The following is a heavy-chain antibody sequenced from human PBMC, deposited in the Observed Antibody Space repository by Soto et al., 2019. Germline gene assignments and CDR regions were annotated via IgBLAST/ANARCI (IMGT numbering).Heavy chain of an antibody. D-gene: IGHD3-9*01. V-gene: IGHV4-59*01. CDR1: GRSISSYY. Sequence: SSETLSLTCTVSGRSISSYYWSWIRQPPGKGLEWIGYIYYSGSTNYNPSLKSRVTISVATSKNQFSLKLSSVTAADTAVYYCASQPRRGRYFHGVDYWGQGTPVTVSS. J-gene: IGHJ4*02. CDR2: IYYSGST. CDR3: ASQPRRGRYFHGVDY.